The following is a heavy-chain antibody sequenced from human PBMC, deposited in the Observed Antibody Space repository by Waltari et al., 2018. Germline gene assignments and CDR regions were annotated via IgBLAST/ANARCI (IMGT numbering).Heavy chain of an antibody. CDR3: AKDGLGGMVITHD. CDR2: IWYDGSNK. Sequence: QVQLVESGGGVVQPGRSLRLSCAASGFTFSSYGMPWVRQAPGKGLEWVAVIWYDGSNKYYADSVKGRFTISRDNSKNTLYLQMNSLRAEDTAMYYCAKDGLGGMVITHDWGQGTLVTVSS. D-gene: IGHD3-22*01. V-gene: IGHV3-30*18. CDR1: GFTFSSYG. J-gene: IGHJ4*02.